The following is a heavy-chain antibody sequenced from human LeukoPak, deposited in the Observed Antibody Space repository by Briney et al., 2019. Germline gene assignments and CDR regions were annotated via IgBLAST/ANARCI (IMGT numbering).Heavy chain of an antibody. CDR2: ISAYNGNT. V-gene: IGHV1-18*04. D-gene: IGHD5-12*01. Sequence: ASVKVSCKASGHTFTSFGISWVRQAPGQGLEWMGWISAYNGNTKYAQKLQDRVTMTTDTSTSTAYMELRSLISDDTAMYYCARDASGYAWNYWGQGTLVTVSS. CDR3: ARDASGYAWNY. J-gene: IGHJ4*02. CDR1: GHTFTSFG.